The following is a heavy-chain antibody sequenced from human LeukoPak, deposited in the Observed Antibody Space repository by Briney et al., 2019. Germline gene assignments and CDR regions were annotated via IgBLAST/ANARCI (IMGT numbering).Heavy chain of an antibody. CDR3: ASHSSSSDYYYMDV. Sequence: ASVKVSCKASGYTFTSYGISWVRQAPGQGLEWMGWISAYNGNTNYAQKLQGRVTMTTDTSTSTAYMELRSLRSDDTAVYYCASHSSSSDYYYMDVWGKGTTVTVSS. D-gene: IGHD6-6*01. CDR1: GYTFTSYG. J-gene: IGHJ6*03. V-gene: IGHV1-18*01. CDR2: ISAYNGNT.